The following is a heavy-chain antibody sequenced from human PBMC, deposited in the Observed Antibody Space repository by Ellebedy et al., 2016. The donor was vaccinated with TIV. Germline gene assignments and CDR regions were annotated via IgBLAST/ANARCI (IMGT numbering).Heavy chain of an antibody. CDR1: GDSVSSNAVS. V-gene: IGHV6-1*01. CDR2: TYYRSKWYN. D-gene: IGHD3-16*01. CDR3: VRGSRGGFDI. Sequence: SQTLSLTCAISGDSVSSNAVSCHWIRPSPSRGLACLGSTYYRSKWYNEYAVSVKSRITINPDTSKNQFSLQLNSLTPEDQALYYCVRGSRGGFDIWGQGTMGTVSS. J-gene: IGHJ3*02.